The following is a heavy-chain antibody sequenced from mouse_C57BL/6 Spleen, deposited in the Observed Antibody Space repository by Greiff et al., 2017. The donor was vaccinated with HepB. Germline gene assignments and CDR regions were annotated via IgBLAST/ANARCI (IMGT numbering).Heavy chain of an antibody. J-gene: IGHJ3*01. CDR3: ARRGSDGYFSWFAY. Sequence: DVKLVESGGGLVKPGGSLKLSCAASGFTFSSYAMSWVRQTPEKRLEWVATISDGGSYTYYPDNVKGRFTISRDSAKNNLYLQMSHLKSEDTAMYYCARRGSDGYFSWFAYWGQGTLVTVSA. CDR2: ISDGGSYT. CDR1: GFTFSSYA. V-gene: IGHV5-4*03. D-gene: IGHD2-3*01.